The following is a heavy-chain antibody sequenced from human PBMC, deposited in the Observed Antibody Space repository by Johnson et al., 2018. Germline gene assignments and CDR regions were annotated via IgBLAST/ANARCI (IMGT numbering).Heavy chain of an antibody. CDR3: ASVDYYDSSAVDAFDI. V-gene: IGHV4-34*01. D-gene: IGHD3-22*01. CDR2: INHSGST. CDR1: GGSFSGYY. Sequence: QVQLQQWGAALLKPSETLSLTCAVYGGSFSGYYWSWIRQPQGKGLEWIGEINHSGSTNYNPSLKSRVTISVETSKNQFSLKLSSVTAADTAVSYCASVDYYDSSAVDAFDIWGQGTMVTVSS. J-gene: IGHJ3*02.